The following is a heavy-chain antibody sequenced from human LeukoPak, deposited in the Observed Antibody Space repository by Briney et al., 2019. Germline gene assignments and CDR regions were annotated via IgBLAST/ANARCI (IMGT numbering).Heavy chain of an antibody. V-gene: IGHV3-23*01. CDR2: ISGSGGST. CDR3: AKAYVWGTYFDY. Sequence: GGSLRLSCAASGFTFSSYAISWVRHAPGKGLEWVSAISGSGGSTYYADSVKGRFTISRDNSKNTLYLQMNSLRAEDTDVYYCAKAYVWGTYFDYWGQGTLVTVSS. D-gene: IGHD3-16*01. CDR1: GFTFSSYA. J-gene: IGHJ4*02.